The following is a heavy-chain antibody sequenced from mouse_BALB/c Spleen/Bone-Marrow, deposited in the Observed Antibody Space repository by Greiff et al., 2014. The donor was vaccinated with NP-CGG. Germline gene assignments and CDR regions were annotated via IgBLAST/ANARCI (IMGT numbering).Heavy chain of an antibody. CDR3: ARYRLGTYFDY. V-gene: IGHV14-3*02. CDR2: IDPANGNT. D-gene: IGHD1-2*01. J-gene: IGHJ2*01. Sequence: VQLKQSGAELVKPGASVKLSCTASGFNIKDTYMHWVKQRPEQGLEWIGRIDPANGNTKYDPKFQGEATITADTSSNTAYLQLSSLTSEDTAVYYCARYRLGTYFDYWGQGTTLTVSS. CDR1: GFNIKDTY.